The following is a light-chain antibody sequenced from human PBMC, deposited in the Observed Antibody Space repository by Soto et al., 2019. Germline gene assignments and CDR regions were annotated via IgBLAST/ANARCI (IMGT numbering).Light chain of an antibody. CDR2: EDN. Sequence: NFMLSQPHSVSESPGKAVTISCTGTGGSIARNYVQWYQQRPGSAPSTVIYEDNQRPSGVPDRFSGSIDSSSNSASLTISGLKTEDDADYYCQSFHTDTQQVVFGGGTKLTVL. J-gene: IGLJ2*01. CDR1: GGSIARNY. V-gene: IGLV6-57*02. CDR3: QSFHTDTQQVV.